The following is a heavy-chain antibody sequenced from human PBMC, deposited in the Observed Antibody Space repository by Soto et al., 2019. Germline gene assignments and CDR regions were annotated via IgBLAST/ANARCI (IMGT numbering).Heavy chain of an antibody. Sequence: GGSLRLSCAASGFTFSSYWMSWVRQAPGKGLEWVANIKQDGSEKYYVDSVKGRFTISRDNAKNSLYLQMNSLRAEDKAVYYCARDNIAVAGAHFDYWGQGTLVTVSS. CDR1: GFTFSSYW. CDR3: ARDNIAVAGAHFDY. CDR2: IKQDGSEK. J-gene: IGHJ4*02. V-gene: IGHV3-7*01. D-gene: IGHD6-19*01.